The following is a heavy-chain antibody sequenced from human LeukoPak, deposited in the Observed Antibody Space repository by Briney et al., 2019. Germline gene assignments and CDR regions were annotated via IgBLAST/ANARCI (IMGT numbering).Heavy chain of an antibody. J-gene: IGHJ1*01. CDR3: ARRRYYDGSGYLE. Sequence: PETLSLTCSVSGDSVSRCDSYLDWIRQPPGKGLEWIGTIYYSGRTYYSPSPKSRVTMSVDPSNNQFSLNLRSVTAADTALYYCARRRYYDGSGYLEWGQGTLLSVSS. CDR1: GDSVSRCDSY. CDR2: IYYSGRT. D-gene: IGHD3-22*01. V-gene: IGHV4-39*01.